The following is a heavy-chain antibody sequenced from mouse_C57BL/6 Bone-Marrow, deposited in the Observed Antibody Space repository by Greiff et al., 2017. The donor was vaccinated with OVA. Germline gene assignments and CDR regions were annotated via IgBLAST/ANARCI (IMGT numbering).Heavy chain of an antibody. CDR1: GYTFTSYW. J-gene: IGHJ3*01. Sequence: QVQLQQPGAELVKPGASVKLSCKASGYTFTSYWMHWVKQRPGQGLEWIGMIHPNSGSTNYNEKFKSKATLTVDKSSSTAYMQLSSLTSEDSAVYYCARLGGYDGGFAYWGQGTLVTVSA. CDR2: IHPNSGST. V-gene: IGHV1-64*01. D-gene: IGHD2-2*01. CDR3: ARLGGYDGGFAY.